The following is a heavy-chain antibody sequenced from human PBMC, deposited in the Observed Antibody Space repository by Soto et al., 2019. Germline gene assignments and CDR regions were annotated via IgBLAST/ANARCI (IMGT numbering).Heavy chain of an antibody. V-gene: IGHV3-30*18. Sequence: PGGSLRLSCAASGFTFSVFGMHWVRQTPGEGPEWVAVISHDGNSKQYADSVKGRFSISRDNARNTVSLLMDSLRPEDTGLYYCAKTITVSPSDDSRGRGALIDHWGQGTLVTVSS. J-gene: IGHJ4*02. CDR3: AKTITVSPSDDSRGRGALIDH. CDR1: GFTFSVFG. CDR2: ISHDGNSK. D-gene: IGHD6-19*01.